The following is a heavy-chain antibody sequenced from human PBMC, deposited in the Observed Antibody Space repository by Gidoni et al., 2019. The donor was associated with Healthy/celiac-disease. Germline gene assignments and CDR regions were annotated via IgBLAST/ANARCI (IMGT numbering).Heavy chain of an antibody. CDR1: GFTFSSYD. D-gene: IGHD6-19*01. V-gene: IGHV3-13*04. CDR3: ARGASVRSSGWFVFDI. J-gene: IGHJ3*02. CDR2: IGTAGDT. Sequence: EVQLVESGGGLVQHGGSLRLSCAASGFTFSSYDMHWVRQATGKGLEWVSAIGTAGDTYYPGSVKGRFTISRENAKNSLYLQMNRLRAGDTAVYYCARGASVRSSGWFVFDIWGQGTMVTVSS.